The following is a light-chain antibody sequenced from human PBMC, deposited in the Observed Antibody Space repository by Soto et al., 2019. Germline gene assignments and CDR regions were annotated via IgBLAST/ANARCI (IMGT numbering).Light chain of an antibody. CDR3: QQYYSYPPL. Sequence: AIRMTQSPSSLSPSTGDSVTIICRASQGSSSYLAWYQQKPGKAPKLLIYAASTLQSGVPSRFSGSGSGTDFTLTISCLQSEDFATYYCQQYYSYPPLFGQGTKVDIK. J-gene: IGKJ1*01. CDR2: AAS. CDR1: QGSSSY. V-gene: IGKV1-8*01.